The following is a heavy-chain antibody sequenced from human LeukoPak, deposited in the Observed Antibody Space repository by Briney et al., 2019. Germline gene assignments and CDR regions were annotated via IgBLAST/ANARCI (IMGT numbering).Heavy chain of an antibody. CDR3: ARSLGSNYVYYMDV. CDR1: GGSISSSSYY. Sequence: SETLSLTYTVSGGSISSSSYYWGWIRQPPGKGLEWIGSIYYSGSTYYNPSLKSRVTISVDTSKNQFSLKLSSVTAADTAVYYCARSLGSNYVYYMDVWGKGTTVTVSS. V-gene: IGHV4-39*07. CDR2: IYYSGST. J-gene: IGHJ6*03. D-gene: IGHD4-11*01.